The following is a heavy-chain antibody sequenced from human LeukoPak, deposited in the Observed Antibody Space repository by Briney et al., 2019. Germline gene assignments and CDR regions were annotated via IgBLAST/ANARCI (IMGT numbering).Heavy chain of an antibody. Sequence: GGSLRLSCAASGFTFSSYSMNWVRQAPGKGLEWVSSISSSSSYIYYADSVKGRFTISRDNAKNSLYLQMNSLRAEDTAVYYCARGHSSSWYYFDYWGQGTLVTVSS. V-gene: IGHV3-21*01. CDR1: GFTFSSYS. CDR2: ISSSSSYI. J-gene: IGHJ4*02. CDR3: ARGHSSSWYYFDY. D-gene: IGHD6-13*01.